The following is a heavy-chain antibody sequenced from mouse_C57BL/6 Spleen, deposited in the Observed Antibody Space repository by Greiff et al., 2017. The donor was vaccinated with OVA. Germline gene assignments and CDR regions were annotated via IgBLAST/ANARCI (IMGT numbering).Heavy chain of an antibody. V-gene: IGHV1-55*01. D-gene: IGHD2-5*01. Sequence: VQLQQPGAELVKPGASVKMSCKASGYTFTSYWITWVKQRPGQGLEWIGDIYPGSGSTNYNEKFKSKATLTVDTSSSTASMQLSSLTSEDYAVEDCAREGVSYYSKRVAYWGQGTLVTVAA. CDR2: IYPGSGST. CDR3: AREGVSYYSKRVAY. CDR1: GYTFTSYW. J-gene: IGHJ3*01.